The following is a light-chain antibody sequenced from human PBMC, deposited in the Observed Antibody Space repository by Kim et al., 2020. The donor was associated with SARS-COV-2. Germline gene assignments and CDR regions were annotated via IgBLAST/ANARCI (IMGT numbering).Light chain of an antibody. Sequence: LSVSPGERVTLSCRASQSVSNYLAWYQQKPGQATRLLMYHASTRATGIPARFSGSGSGTEFTLTISSLQSEDFAVYYCQQYNFYYTFGQGTKLEI. V-gene: IGKV3-15*01. CDR2: HAS. CDR1: QSVSNY. CDR3: QQYNFYYT. J-gene: IGKJ2*01.